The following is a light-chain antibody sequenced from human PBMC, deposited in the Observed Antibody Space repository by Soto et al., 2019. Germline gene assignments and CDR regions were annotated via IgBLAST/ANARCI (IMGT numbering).Light chain of an antibody. CDR3: QQYFEWPPMT. J-gene: IGKJ1*01. CDR2: GAS. V-gene: IGKV3-15*01. Sequence: EVLMTQSPATLSVSPGEKATLSCWASETVATNLAWYQQKPGQAPRLIISGASTRAAGISDRFRGSGSGTEFTLTISSLRSEDSGIYYCQQYFEWPPMTFGQGTKVEI. CDR1: ETVATN.